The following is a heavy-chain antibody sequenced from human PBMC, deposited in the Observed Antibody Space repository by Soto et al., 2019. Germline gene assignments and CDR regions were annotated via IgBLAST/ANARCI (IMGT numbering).Heavy chain of an antibody. CDR3: ARDRSGGYMDV. CDR1: GYTYTSYG. Sequence: APVKVSCKASGYTYTSYGVSWVRQAPRQGLEWMGWISAYNGNTNYAQKLQGRVTMTTDTSTSTAYMELRSLRSDDTAVYYCARDRSGGYMDVWGKGTTVTVSS. J-gene: IGHJ6*03. D-gene: IGHD2-8*02. CDR2: ISAYNGNT. V-gene: IGHV1-18*01.